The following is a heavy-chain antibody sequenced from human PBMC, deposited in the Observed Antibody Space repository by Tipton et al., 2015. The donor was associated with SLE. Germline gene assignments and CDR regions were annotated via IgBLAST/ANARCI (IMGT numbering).Heavy chain of an antibody. Sequence: SLRLSCAASGFTFSSYWMSWVRQAPGKGLEWVANIKQDGSEQYYVDSVKGRFTISRDNAKNSLYLQMNSLRAEDTAVYYCARDHDYYDSSGYYYYHYFDYWGQGTLVTVSS. J-gene: IGHJ4*02. CDR3: ARDHDYYDSSGYYYYHYFDY. CDR2: IKQDGSEQ. D-gene: IGHD3-22*01. CDR1: GFTFSSYW. V-gene: IGHV3-7*01.